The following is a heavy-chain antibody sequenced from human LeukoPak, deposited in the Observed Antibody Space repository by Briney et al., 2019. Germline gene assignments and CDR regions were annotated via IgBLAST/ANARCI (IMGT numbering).Heavy chain of an antibody. CDR1: GFSLSTSGVG. CDR3: ARSDDFWSGGYYYGMDV. Sequence: SGPTLANPTQTLTLTCTFSGFSLSTSGVGVGWIRQPPGKALEWLALIYWNDDKRYSPSLKSRLTITKDTSKNQVVLTMTNMDPVDTATYYCARSDDFWSGGYYYGMDVWGQGTTVTVSS. J-gene: IGHJ6*02. CDR2: IYWNDDK. D-gene: IGHD3-3*01. V-gene: IGHV2-5*01.